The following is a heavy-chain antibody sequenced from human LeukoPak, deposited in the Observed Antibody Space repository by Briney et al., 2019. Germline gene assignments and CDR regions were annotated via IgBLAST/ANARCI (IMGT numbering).Heavy chain of an antibody. Sequence: ASVKVSCKASGYTFTSYDIHWVRQAPGQGLEWMGWMNPNSGNTGYAQKFQGRVTMTRNTSISTAYMELSSLRSEDTAVYYCARGSWVATNLPDWGQGTLVTVSS. CDR1: GYTFTSYD. J-gene: IGHJ4*02. V-gene: IGHV1-8*01. D-gene: IGHD5-12*01. CDR2: MNPNSGNT. CDR3: ARGSWVATNLPD.